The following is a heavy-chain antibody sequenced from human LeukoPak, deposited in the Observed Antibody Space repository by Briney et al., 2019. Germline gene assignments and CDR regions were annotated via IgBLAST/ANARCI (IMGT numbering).Heavy chain of an antibody. J-gene: IGHJ4*02. V-gene: IGHV1-8*03. CDR1: GYTFTSYD. CDR3: ARGEWDNYSKYFDY. Sequence: ASGKVSGKASGYTFTSYDINWVRQATGQGLEWMGWMNPNSGNKDYAQKLKGRVTITRNNSISTAYMELSSLRAEDTAVYYCARGEWDNYSKYFDYWGQGTLVTVSS. D-gene: IGHD4-11*01. CDR2: MNPNSGNK.